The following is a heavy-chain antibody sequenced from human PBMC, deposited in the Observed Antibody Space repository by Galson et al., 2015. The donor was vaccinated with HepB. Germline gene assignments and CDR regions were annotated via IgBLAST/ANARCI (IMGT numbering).Heavy chain of an antibody. CDR2: IYYNGDT. Sequence: ETLSLTCSVSHGSINNYYWSWIRPSPGNRLEWIGYIYYNGDTTYNPSLGYRVGMSVDTSINQVSLWLTSVTAADTAVYYCARHPGRGSVGYAFDLWGQGTLVTVSA. CDR1: HGSINNYY. V-gene: IGHV4-59*08. J-gene: IGHJ4*02. CDR3: ARHPGRGSVGYAFDL. D-gene: IGHD5-12*01.